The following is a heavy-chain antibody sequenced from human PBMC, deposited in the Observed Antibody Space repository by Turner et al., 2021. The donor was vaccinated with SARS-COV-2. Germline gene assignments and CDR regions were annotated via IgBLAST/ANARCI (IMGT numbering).Heavy chain of an antibody. D-gene: IGHD2-8*01. CDR1: GYTLIELS. CDR3: ATAPPYCTNGVCPNWFDP. V-gene: IGHV1-24*01. Sequence: QVQLVQSGAEVKKPGASVKVSCKVSGYTLIELSMHWLRQAPGKGLEWMGGFDPEDGETIYAQKFQGRVTMTEDTSTDTAYMELSSLRSEDTAVYYCATAPPYCTNGVCPNWFDPWGQGTLFTVSS. J-gene: IGHJ5*02. CDR2: FDPEDGET.